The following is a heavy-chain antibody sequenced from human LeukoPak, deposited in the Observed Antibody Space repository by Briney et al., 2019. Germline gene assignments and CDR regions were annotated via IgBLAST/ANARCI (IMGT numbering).Heavy chain of an antibody. Sequence: SETLSLTCTVSGGSIRSSYYYWGWIRQPPGKGLEWIGGIYDSGSTYYNPSLKSRVTISVDTSKNQFSLKLSSVTAADTAVYYCARDRIAYYYYYGMDVWGQGTTVTVSS. CDR2: IYDSGST. D-gene: IGHD6-13*01. V-gene: IGHV4-39*07. CDR1: GGSIRSSYYY. CDR3: ARDRIAYYYYYGMDV. J-gene: IGHJ6*02.